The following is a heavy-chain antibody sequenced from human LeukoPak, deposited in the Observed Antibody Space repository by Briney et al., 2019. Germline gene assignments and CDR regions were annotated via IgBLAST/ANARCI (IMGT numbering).Heavy chain of an antibody. V-gene: IGHV1-24*01. CDR1: GYTLTELS. CDR2: FDPEDGET. CDR3: ATDLGLQRTNGD. J-gene: IGHJ4*02. Sequence: ASVKVSCKVSGYTLTELSMHWVRQAPGKGLEWMGGFDPEDGETIYAQKFQGRVTMTEDTSTDTAYMELSSLRSEDTAVCYCATDLGLQRTNGDWGQGTLVTVSS. D-gene: IGHD5-18*01.